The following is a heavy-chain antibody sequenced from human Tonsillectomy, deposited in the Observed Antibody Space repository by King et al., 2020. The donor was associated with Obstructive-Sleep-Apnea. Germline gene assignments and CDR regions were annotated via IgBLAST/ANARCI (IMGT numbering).Heavy chain of an antibody. Sequence: QVQLVESGGGVVQPGRSLRLSCAASGFTFNTYGMHWVRQAPGKGLECVAVISFDGSNKQYGDSAKGRFTVSSDNSKNTLYLQMNSLRAGDPAAYYCAKDTSCYDSSGYFGALDVWGKGTMVTVSS. J-gene: IGHJ3*01. D-gene: IGHD3-22*01. CDR3: AKDTSCYDSSGYFGALDV. CDR1: GFTFNTYG. CDR2: ISFDGSNK. V-gene: IGHV3-30*18.